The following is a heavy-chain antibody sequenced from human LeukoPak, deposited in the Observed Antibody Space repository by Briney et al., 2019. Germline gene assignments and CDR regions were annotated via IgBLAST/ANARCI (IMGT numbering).Heavy chain of an antibody. CDR3: AKVAYNWISYGPFDY. Sequence: PGGSLRLSCAASGFTSSTYAMTWVRQAPGQGLEWVSSISGSGSSTYYADSVKGRFTISRDNSKNSLYLQMNSLRAEDTALYYCAKVAYNWISYGPFDYWGQGTLVTVSS. V-gene: IGHV3-23*01. D-gene: IGHD1-20*01. CDR2: ISGSGSST. CDR1: GFTSSTYA. J-gene: IGHJ4*02.